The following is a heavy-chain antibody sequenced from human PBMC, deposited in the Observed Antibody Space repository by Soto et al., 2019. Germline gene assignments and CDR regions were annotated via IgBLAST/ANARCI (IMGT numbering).Heavy chain of an antibody. V-gene: IGHV4-39*01. J-gene: IGHJ6*02. D-gene: IGHD5-18*01. CDR1: GGSISSSSYY. Sequence: PSETLSLTCTVSGGSISSSSYYWGWNRQPPGKGLEWIGSIYYSGSTYYNPSHKSRVTISVDTSKNQFSLKLSSVTAADTAVYYCARLTADSYGYVDYYYGMDAWGQGTTVTVSS. CDR3: ARLTADSYGYVDYYYGMDA. CDR2: IYYSGST.